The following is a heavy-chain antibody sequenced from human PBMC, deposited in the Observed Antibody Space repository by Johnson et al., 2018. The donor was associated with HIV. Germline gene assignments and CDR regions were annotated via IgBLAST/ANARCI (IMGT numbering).Heavy chain of an antibody. J-gene: IGHJ3*02. CDR2: ISSSGSTI. D-gene: IGHD3-16*01. CDR1: GFTFSDYY. CDR3: ARSPFQLLPCDI. Sequence: QVQLVESGGGLAKPAWSPRLSCGASGFTFSDYYMSWIRQAPGKGLEWVSYISSSGSTIYYADSVKGRFTISRDNAKNSLYLQMNSLRAEDTAGYYCARSPFQLLPCDIWGQGTMVTVSS. V-gene: IGHV3-11*04.